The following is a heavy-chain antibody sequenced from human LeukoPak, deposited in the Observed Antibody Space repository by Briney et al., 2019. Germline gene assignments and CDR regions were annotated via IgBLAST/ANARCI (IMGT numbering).Heavy chain of an antibody. D-gene: IGHD2-21*02. CDR2: IKGSGVGT. J-gene: IGHJ4*02. CDR1: GFTYINYA. V-gene: IGHV3-23*01. Sequence: GGSLTLTFAASGFTYINYAWSWVRQAPGKGLEWVSTIKGSGVGTYSADSVKGRFTISRDNSKNTMYLQMNNLRAEDTAVYYCANDRRDCEPLQCFRFCGQGNLVTVSS. CDR3: ANDRRDCEPLQCFRF.